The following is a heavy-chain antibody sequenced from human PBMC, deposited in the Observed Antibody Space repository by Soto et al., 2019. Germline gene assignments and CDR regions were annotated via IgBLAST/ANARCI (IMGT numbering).Heavy chain of an antibody. J-gene: IGHJ5*02. V-gene: IGHV1-69*13. CDR2: IIPIFGTA. Sequence: GASVKVSCKASGGTFSSYAIIWVRQAPGQGLEWMGGIIPIFGTANYAQKFQGRVTITADESTSTAYMELSSLRSEDTAVYYCARETYSSSSGPRRSGLIWFDPWGQGTLVTVSS. CDR1: GGTFSSYA. D-gene: IGHD6-6*01. CDR3: ARETYSSSSGPRRSGLIWFDP.